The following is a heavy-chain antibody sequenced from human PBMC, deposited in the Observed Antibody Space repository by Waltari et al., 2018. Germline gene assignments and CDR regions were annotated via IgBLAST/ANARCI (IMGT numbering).Heavy chain of an antibody. CDR2: ISGSGGST. D-gene: IGHD4-17*01. CDR1: GFTFSSYG. CDR3: AKDRADYGVIDAFDI. Sequence: VQLVESGGGVVQPGRSLRLSCAASGFTFSSYGMHWVRQAPGKGLEWVSAISGSGGSTYYADSVKGRFTISRDNSKNTLYLQMNSLRAEDTAVYYCAKDRADYGVIDAFDIWGQGTMVTVSS. V-gene: IGHV3-23*04. J-gene: IGHJ3*02.